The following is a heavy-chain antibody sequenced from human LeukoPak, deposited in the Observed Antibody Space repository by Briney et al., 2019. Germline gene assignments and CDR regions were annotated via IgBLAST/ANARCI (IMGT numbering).Heavy chain of an antibody. CDR3: TTGPFDYYGSASYLANGMDV. CDR1: GFTFGDYA. J-gene: IGHJ6*02. CDR2: IKSKTDGGTT. Sequence: GRPLRLSCTASGFTFGDYAMSWFRQAPGKGLEWVGRIKSKTDGGTTDYTAPVKGRFTISRDDSKNTLYLQMNSLKTEDTAVYYCTTGPFDYYGSASYLANGMDVWGQGTTVTVSS. V-gene: IGHV3-15*01. D-gene: IGHD3-10*01.